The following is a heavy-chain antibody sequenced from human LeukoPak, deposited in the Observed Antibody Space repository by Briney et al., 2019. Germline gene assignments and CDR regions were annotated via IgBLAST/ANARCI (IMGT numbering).Heavy chain of an antibody. V-gene: IGHV3-21*01. J-gene: IGHJ4*02. CDR3: ARDYDYGFDN. Sequence: GGSLRLSCAASGFTFSSYNMNWVRQAPEKGLEWVSSISSGSGYIYYADSVKGRFTISRDNSKNTLYLQMNSLRAEDTAVYYCARDYDYGFDNWGQGTLVTVSS. CDR1: GFTFSSYN. D-gene: IGHD4-17*01. CDR2: ISSGSGYI.